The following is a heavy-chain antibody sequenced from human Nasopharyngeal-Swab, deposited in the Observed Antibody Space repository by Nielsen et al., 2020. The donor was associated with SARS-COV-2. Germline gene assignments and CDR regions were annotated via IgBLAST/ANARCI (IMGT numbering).Heavy chain of an antibody. V-gene: IGHV3-9*01. CDR1: GFTFDDYA. Sequence: SLKISCAASGFTFDDYAMHWVRQAPGKGLEWVSGISWNSGSIGYADSVKGRFTISRDNAKNSLYLQMNGLRAEDTALYYCAKDIGYSSGNIDYWGQGTLVTVSS. CDR2: ISWNSGSI. D-gene: IGHD6-19*01. J-gene: IGHJ4*02. CDR3: AKDIGYSSGNIDY.